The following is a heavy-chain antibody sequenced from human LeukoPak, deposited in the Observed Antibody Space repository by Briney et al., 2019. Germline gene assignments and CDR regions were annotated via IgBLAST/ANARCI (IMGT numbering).Heavy chain of an antibody. V-gene: IGHV3-21*01. Sequence: GGSLRLSCAASGFTFDDYAMHWVRQAPGKGLEWVSSISSSSSYIYYADSVKGRFTISRDNAKNSLYLQMNSLRAEDTAVYYCARDWRGYSYALGGWGQGTLVTVSS. D-gene: IGHD5-18*01. J-gene: IGHJ4*02. CDR3: ARDWRGYSYALGG. CDR1: GFTFDDYA. CDR2: ISSSSSYI.